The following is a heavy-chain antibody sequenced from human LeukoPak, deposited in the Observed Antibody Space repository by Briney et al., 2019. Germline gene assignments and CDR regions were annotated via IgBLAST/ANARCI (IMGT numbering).Heavy chain of an antibody. CDR1: GGSFSGYY. J-gene: IGHJ6*02. Sequence: PSETLSLTCAVYGGSFSGYYWSWTRQPPGKGLEWIGEINHSGSTNYNPSLKSRVTISVDTSKNQFSLKLSSVTAADTAVYYCARDGHCSGGSCYSYYYYGMDVWGQGTTVTVSS. CDR2: INHSGST. CDR3: ARDGHCSGGSCYSYYYYGMDV. V-gene: IGHV4-34*01. D-gene: IGHD2-15*01.